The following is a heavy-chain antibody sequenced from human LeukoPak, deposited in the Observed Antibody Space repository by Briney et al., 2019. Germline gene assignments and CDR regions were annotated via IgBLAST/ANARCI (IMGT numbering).Heavy chain of an antibody. D-gene: IGHD5-12*01. J-gene: IGHJ5*02. CDR3: ARDLGYTNWFDP. Sequence: GGSLRLSCAASGFTSSSYWMHWVRQAPGKGLVWVSRINSDGSSTNYADSVKGRFTISRDNAKNTLYLQMNSLRAEDTAVYYCARDLGYTNWFDPWGQGTLVTVSS. CDR2: INSDGSST. CDR1: GFTSSSYW. V-gene: IGHV3-74*01.